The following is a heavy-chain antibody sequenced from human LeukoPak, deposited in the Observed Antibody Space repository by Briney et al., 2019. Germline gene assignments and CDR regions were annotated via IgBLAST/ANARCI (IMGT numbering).Heavy chain of an antibody. V-gene: IGHV3-23*01. CDR2: ISGSATST. J-gene: IGHJ4*02. CDR1: GFTFRSYG. D-gene: IGHD3-22*01. CDR3: AEDLLRTVVVISAAGYYLDS. Sequence: GGSLRLSCAASGFTFRSYGMSWVRQAPGKGLEWVSTISGSATSTNYADSVKGRFTISRDNSKNTLYLQMNSLRAEDTAVYYCAEDLLRTVVVISAAGYYLDSWGQGTLVTVSS.